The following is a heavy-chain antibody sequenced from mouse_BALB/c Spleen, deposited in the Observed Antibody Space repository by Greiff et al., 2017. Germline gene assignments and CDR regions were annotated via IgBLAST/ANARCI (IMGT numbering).Heavy chain of an antibody. V-gene: IGHV5-6*01. Sequence: EVKLMESGGDLVKPGGSLKLSCAASGFTFSSYGMSWVRQTPDKGLEWVATISSGGSYTYYTDSVKGRFTISKDNAKNTLYLQMSSLKAEDTAMYCCARYGSYDYFDYWGQGTTLTVSS. CDR3: ARYGSYDYFDY. CDR1: GFTFSSYG. J-gene: IGHJ2*01. CDR2: ISSGGSYT. D-gene: IGHD1-1*02.